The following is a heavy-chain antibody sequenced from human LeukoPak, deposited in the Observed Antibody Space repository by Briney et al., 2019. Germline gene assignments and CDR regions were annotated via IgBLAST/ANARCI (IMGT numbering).Heavy chain of an antibody. D-gene: IGHD6-13*01. CDR3: ARGFAAAGSY. CDR2: INHSGST. J-gene: IGHJ4*02. V-gene: IGHV4-34*01. CDR1: GGSFSGYY. Sequence: SETLSLTCAVYGGSFSGYYWSWIRQPPGKGLEWIGEINHSGSTNYNPSLKSRVTISVDTSKNQFSLKLSSVTAADTAVYYCARGFAAAGSYWGQGTLSPSPQ.